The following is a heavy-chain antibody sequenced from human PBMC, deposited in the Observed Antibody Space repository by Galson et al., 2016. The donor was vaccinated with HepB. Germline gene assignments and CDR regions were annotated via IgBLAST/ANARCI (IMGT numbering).Heavy chain of an antibody. J-gene: IGHJ1*01. D-gene: IGHD6-19*01. V-gene: IGHV3-66*04. Sequence: SLRLSCAVSGFTVSNNYMSWVRQAPGKGLEGVSVIYSGGNAYYADSVRGRFTISRDSSKNTLYLQMSSLRVEDTAVHHCASHPVAGQHWGQGTQVTVSS. CDR2: IYSGGNA. CDR3: ASHPVAGQH. CDR1: GFTVSNNY.